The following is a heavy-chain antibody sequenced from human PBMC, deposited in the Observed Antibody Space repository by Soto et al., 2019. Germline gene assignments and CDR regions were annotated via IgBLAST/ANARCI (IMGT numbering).Heavy chain of an antibody. Sequence: SVKVSCKASGGSLSTNPISWVRQAPGQGLEWMGGTGSGTGPGNHAQRFQGRLTVTADKSTSTVYMELTNLSSEDTAVYYCARRHSGGFFRFFDSWGQGTLVTVSS. CDR2: TGSGTGPG. J-gene: IGHJ4*02. V-gene: IGHV1-69*06. CDR1: GGSLSTNP. CDR3: ARRHSGGFFRFFDS. D-gene: IGHD2-15*01.